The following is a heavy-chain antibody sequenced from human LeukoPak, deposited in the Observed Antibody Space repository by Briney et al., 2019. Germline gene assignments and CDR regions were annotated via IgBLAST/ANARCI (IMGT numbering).Heavy chain of an antibody. D-gene: IGHD1-1*01. CDR1: GFILSNYS. J-gene: IGHJ4*02. CDR3: AKGWPSSQLTGLDY. Sequence: GGSLRLSCAASGFILSNYSMNWVRQAPGKGLEWVAFIRYDGTNKYYTDSVKGRFTISRDNSENTLYLQMNSLRAEDTAVYYCAKGWPSSQLTGLDYWGQGTLVTVSS. CDR2: IRYDGTNK. V-gene: IGHV3-30*02.